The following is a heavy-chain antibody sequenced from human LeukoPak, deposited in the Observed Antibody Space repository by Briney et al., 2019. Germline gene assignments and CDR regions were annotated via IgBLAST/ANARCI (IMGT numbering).Heavy chain of an antibody. Sequence: SETLSLTCTVSGGSISSYYWSWIRQPPGKGLEWIGYIYYSGSTNYNPSLKSRVTISVDTSKNQFSLRLSSVTAADTAVYYCARGGLIVVVPAALDYWGQGTLVTVSS. CDR2: IYYSGST. J-gene: IGHJ4*02. V-gene: IGHV4-59*01. D-gene: IGHD2-2*01. CDR3: ARGGLIVVVPAALDY. CDR1: GGSISSYY.